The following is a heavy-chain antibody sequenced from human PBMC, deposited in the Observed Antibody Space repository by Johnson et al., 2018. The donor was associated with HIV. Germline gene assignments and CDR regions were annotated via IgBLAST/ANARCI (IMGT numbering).Heavy chain of an antibody. J-gene: IGHJ3*02. Sequence: QVKLLESGGDLVKPGGSLRLSCAASGFIFSDYYMTWIRQAPGKGLESISYISSSGRTIYYADSVKGRFTMSRDNAKKSLYLQMNSLRAEDTAVYYCARDLLRMTQLGNAFDMWGQGTMVTVSP. D-gene: IGHD3-16*01. CDR3: ARDLLRMTQLGNAFDM. V-gene: IGHV3-11*04. CDR1: GFIFSDYY. CDR2: ISSSGRTI.